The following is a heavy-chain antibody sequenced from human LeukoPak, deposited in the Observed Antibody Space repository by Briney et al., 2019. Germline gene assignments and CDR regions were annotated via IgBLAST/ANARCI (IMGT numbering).Heavy chain of an antibody. CDR2: INHSRDT. D-gene: IGHD6-6*01. CDR1: GASFSGYY. J-gene: IGHJ3*01. Sequence: PSETLSLTCAVYGASFSGYYWSWVRQPPGKGLEWIGEINHSRDTTYNPSLKSRVIMSVDTCNSQFSLRLSSVTAADTAVYYCAKVYSSSSRDSFDVWSQGTMVTVSS. CDR3: AKVYSSSSRDSFDV. V-gene: IGHV4-34*01.